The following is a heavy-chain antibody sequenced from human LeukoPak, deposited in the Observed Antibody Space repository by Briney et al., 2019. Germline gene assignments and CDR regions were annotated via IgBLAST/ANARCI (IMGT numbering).Heavy chain of an antibody. V-gene: IGHV1-3*01. CDR1: GYTFTSYA. D-gene: IGHD5-18*01. J-gene: IGHJ4*02. CDR2: INAGNGNT. CDR3: AREGEDTAMVIDY. Sequence: GASVNVSCKASGYTFTSYAMHWVRQAPGQRLEWMGWINAGNGNTKYSQKFQGRVTITRDTSASTAYMELSSLRSEDTAVYYCAREGEDTAMVIDYWGQGTLVTVSS.